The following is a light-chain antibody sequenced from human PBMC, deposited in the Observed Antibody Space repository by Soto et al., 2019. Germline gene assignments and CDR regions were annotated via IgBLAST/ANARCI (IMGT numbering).Light chain of an antibody. CDR3: QQYGSSLPLT. CDR1: QRLSSNY. Sequence: EIVLTQSPGTLSLSPGERATLSCRASQRLSSNYLAWFQQKPGQAPRLLIYGASIRASGIPERFSGRGSGTDFTLTISRLEPEDFAVYYCQQYGSSLPLTFGGGTKVDI. CDR2: GAS. J-gene: IGKJ4*01. V-gene: IGKV3-20*01.